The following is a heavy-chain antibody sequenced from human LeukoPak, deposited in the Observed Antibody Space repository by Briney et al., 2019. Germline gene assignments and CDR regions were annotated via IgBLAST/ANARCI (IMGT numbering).Heavy chain of an antibody. D-gene: IGHD6-13*01. Sequence: PSETLSLXCTVSGGSISSSSYYWGWIRQPPGKGLEWIGSIYYSGSTYYNPSLKSRVTISVDTSKNQFSLKLSSVTAADTAVYYCARLGYSSSMFDYWGQGTLVTVSS. CDR2: IYYSGST. J-gene: IGHJ4*02. CDR1: GGSISSSSYY. V-gene: IGHV4-39*01. CDR3: ARLGYSSSMFDY.